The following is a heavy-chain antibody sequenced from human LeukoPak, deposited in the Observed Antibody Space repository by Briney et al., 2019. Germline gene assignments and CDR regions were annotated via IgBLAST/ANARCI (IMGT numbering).Heavy chain of an antibody. J-gene: IGHJ4*02. Sequence: SETLSLTCTVSGGSISSYYWSWIRQPPGKGLEWIGEINHSGSTNYNPSLKSRVTISVDTSKNQFSLKLSSVTAADTAVYYCARDLYSGSYYFDYWGQGTLVTVSS. CDR3: ARDLYSGSYYFDY. V-gene: IGHV4-34*01. D-gene: IGHD1-26*01. CDR1: GGSISSYY. CDR2: INHSGST.